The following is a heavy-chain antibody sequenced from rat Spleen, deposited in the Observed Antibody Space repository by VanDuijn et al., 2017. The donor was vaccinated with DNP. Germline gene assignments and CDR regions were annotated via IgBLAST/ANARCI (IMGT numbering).Heavy chain of an antibody. J-gene: IGHJ2*01. CDR2: IWSNGDT. D-gene: IGHD1-3*01. V-gene: IGHV2-32*01. Sequence: QVQLKESGPGLVQPSQTLSLTCTVSGFSLATYPMHWIQQPPGKGLEWMGVIWSNGDTSYNSILISRLIISRDTSKSQVFLKMNSLQAEDTATYYCARGDYGNWGQGVMVTVSS. CDR1: GFSLATYP. CDR3: ARGDYGN.